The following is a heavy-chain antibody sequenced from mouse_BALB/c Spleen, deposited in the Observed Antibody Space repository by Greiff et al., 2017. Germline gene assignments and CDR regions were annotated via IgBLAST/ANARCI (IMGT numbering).Heavy chain of an antibody. Sequence: DVMLVESGGGLVQPGGSLKLSCAASGFTFSSYTMSWVRQTPEKRLEWVAYISNGGGSTYYPDTVKGRFTISGDNAKNTLYLQMSSLKSEDTAMYYCARHDYYGSSGYFDVWGAGTTVTVSS. J-gene: IGHJ1*01. V-gene: IGHV5-12-2*01. CDR2: ISNGGGST. D-gene: IGHD1-1*01. CDR3: ARHDYYGSSGYFDV. CDR1: GFTFSSYT.